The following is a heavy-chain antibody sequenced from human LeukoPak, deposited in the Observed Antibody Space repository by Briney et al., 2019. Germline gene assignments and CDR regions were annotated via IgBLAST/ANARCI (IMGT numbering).Heavy chain of an antibody. D-gene: IGHD3-9*01. CDR2: INWNGGST. CDR1: GFTFDDYG. V-gene: IGHV3-20*04. CDR3: ARKGNDILTGYSWDY. J-gene: IGHJ4*02. Sequence: GGSLRLSCAASGFTFDDYGMSWVRQAPGKGLEWVSGINWNGGSTGYADSVKGRFTISRDNAKNSLYLQMNSLRAEDTAVYYCARKGNDILTGYSWDYWGQGTLVTVSS.